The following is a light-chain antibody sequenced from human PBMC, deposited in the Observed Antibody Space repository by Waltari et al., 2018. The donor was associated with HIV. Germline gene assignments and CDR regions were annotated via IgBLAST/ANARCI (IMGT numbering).Light chain of an antibody. V-gene: IGLV2-11*01. CDR2: DVI. Sequence: QSALTQPRSVSGSPGQSATISCTGTSSDVGGYDSVSWYLQHPGKVPKLIIYDVIKRPSGVPDRFSGSKSGNTASLTISGLQTEDEADYFCCSYAGTYTYVLFGGGTKLTVL. CDR1: SSDVGGYDS. CDR3: CSYAGTYTYVL. J-gene: IGLJ3*02.